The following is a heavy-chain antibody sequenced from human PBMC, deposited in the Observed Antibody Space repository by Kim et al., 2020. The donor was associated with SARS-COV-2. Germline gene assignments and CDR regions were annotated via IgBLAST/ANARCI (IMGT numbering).Heavy chain of an antibody. V-gene: IGHV1-69*13. CDR1: GGTFSSYA. D-gene: IGHD6-13*01. Sequence: SVKVSCKASGGTFSSYAISWVRQAPGQGLEWMGGIIPIFGTANYAQKFQGRVTITADESTSTAYMELSSLRSEDTAVYYCASSAQQLEYDSCDIWGQGTMVTVSS. CDR2: IIPIFGTA. CDR3: ASSAQQLEYDSCDI. J-gene: IGHJ3*02.